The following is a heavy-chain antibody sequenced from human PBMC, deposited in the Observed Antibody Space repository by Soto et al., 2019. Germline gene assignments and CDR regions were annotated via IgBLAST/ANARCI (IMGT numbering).Heavy chain of an antibody. D-gene: IGHD3-3*01. V-gene: IGHV4-34*01. J-gene: IGHJ4*02. CDR3: ARGYSSRFLEWLSKPKSVGYYFDY. Sequence: PSETLSLTCAVYGGSLSGYYWSWIRQPPGKGLEWIGEINHSGSTNYNPSLKSRVTISVDTSKNQFSLKLSSVTAADTAVYYCARGYSSRFLEWLSKPKSVGYYFDYWGQGTLVTVSS. CDR2: INHSGST. CDR1: GGSLSGYY.